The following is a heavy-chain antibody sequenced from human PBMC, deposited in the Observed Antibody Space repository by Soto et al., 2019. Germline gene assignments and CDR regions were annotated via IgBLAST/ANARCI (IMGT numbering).Heavy chain of an antibody. V-gene: IGHV3-23*01. J-gene: IGHJ6*02. Sequence: GGSLRLSCAASGFTFSSYAMSWVRQAPGKGLEWVSAISGSGGSTYYADSVKGRFTISRDNSKNTLYLQMNSLRAEDTAVYYCGKAEHYYYGMDVWGQGTTVTVSS. CDR3: GKAEHYYYGMDV. CDR1: GFTFSSYA. D-gene: IGHD1-1*01. CDR2: ISGSGGST.